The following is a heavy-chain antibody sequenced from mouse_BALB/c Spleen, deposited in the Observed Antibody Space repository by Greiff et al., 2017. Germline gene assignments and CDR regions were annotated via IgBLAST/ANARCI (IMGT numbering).Heavy chain of an antibody. Sequence: VQLKESGGDLVKPGGSLKLSCAASGFTFSSYGMSWVRQTPDKRLEWVATISSGGSYTYYPDSVKGRFTISRDNAKNTLYLQMSSLKSEDTAMYYCARQGFTTAYYAMDYWGQGTSVTVSS. J-gene: IGHJ4*01. CDR3: ARQGFTTAYYAMDY. D-gene: IGHD1-2*01. CDR2: ISSGGSYT. V-gene: IGHV5-6*01. CDR1: GFTFSSYG.